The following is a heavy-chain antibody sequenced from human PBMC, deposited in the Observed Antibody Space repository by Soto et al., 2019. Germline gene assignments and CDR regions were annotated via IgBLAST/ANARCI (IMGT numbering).Heavy chain of an antibody. CDR2: ISSSSSYI. CDR1: GFTFSSCS. V-gene: IGHV3-21*01. CDR3: ARDAPRTGAMVRGGPHYAMDV. J-gene: IGHJ6*02. D-gene: IGHD3-10*01. Sequence: PGGSLRLSCAASGFTFSSCSMNWVRQAPGKGLEWVSSISSSSSYIYYADSVKGRFTISRDNAKNSLYLQMNSLRAEDTAVYYCARDAPRTGAMVRGGPHYAMDVWGQGTTVTVSS.